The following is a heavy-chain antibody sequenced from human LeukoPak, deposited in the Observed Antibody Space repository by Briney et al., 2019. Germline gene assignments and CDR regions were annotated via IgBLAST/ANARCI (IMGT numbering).Heavy chain of an antibody. Sequence: SETLSLTCSVSGGSIVSSTFYWGWVRQPPGKGLEWIGIIHHSGSTYYNSSLKSRVTISVDTSKNQFSLKLSSVTAADTAVYYCARHLQNSYYYSMDVWGTGTTVTVSS. CDR1: GGSIVSSTFY. CDR3: ARHLQNSYYYSMDV. V-gene: IGHV4-39*01. D-gene: IGHD4-11*01. J-gene: IGHJ6*03. CDR2: IHHSGST.